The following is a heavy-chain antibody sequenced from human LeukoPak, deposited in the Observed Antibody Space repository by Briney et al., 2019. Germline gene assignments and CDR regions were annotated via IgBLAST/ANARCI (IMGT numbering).Heavy chain of an antibody. CDR3: ARGHYYDSSGRKSY. CDR2: ISGSGDRT. J-gene: IGHJ4*02. D-gene: IGHD3-22*01. CDR1: GFTFSSYA. V-gene: IGHV3-23*01. Sequence: GGSLRLSCAASGFTFSSYAMSWVRQAPGKGLEWVSAISGSGDRTDYVDSVEGRFTISRDNSKNTLYLQMNSLRAEDTAVYYCARGHYYDSSGRKSYWGQGTLVTVSS.